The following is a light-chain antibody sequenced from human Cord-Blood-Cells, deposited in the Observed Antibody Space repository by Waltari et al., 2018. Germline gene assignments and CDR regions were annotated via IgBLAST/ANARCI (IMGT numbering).Light chain of an antibody. CDR2: NVS. Sequence: QSALTQPRSVSGSPGQSVTISCTGTSSDVGGYNHVSWYQQHPGKAPKHMIYNVSKRPSGVPVRFSGSKSGNTASLTISGLQAEDEADYYCCSYAGSYTWVFGGGTKLTVL. J-gene: IGLJ3*02. CDR1: SSDVGGYNH. CDR3: CSYAGSYTWV. V-gene: IGLV2-11*01.